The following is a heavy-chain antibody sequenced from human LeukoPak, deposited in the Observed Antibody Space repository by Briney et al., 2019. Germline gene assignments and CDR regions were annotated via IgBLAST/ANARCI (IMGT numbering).Heavy chain of an antibody. Sequence: GGSLRLSCAASGFTFNNYALTWVRQAPGKGLEWVSGISGSGDSTYYADSVKGRFTISRDNSKNTLYLQMNSLRAEGTAVYYCAKEKIGYSSSPGAFDIWGQGTMVTVSS. CDR3: AKEKIGYSSSPGAFDI. D-gene: IGHD2-2*01. CDR1: GFTFNNYA. CDR2: ISGSGDST. J-gene: IGHJ3*02. V-gene: IGHV3-23*01.